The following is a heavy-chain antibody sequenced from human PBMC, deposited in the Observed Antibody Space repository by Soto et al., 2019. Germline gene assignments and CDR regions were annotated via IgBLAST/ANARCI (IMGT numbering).Heavy chain of an antibody. CDR2: IYPGDSDT. J-gene: IGHJ4*02. CDR3: ARETPLDPDYGGNPFSDF. V-gene: IGHV5-51*01. CDR1: GYNFANYW. D-gene: IGHD4-17*01. Sequence: GECLKISCKISGYNFANYWIAWVRQMPGKGLEWMGIIYPGDSDTRYSPSFQGQVTISADRSINTAYLQWSSLTAEDTAVYYCARETPLDPDYGGNPFSDFWGQGTLVTVSS.